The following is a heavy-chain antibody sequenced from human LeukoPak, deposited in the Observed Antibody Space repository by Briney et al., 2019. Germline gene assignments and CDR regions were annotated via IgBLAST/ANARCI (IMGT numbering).Heavy chain of an antibody. V-gene: IGHV4-39*07. CDR3: ASGGSGSYYGHDY. CDR2: IYYSGST. D-gene: IGHD3-10*01. Sequence: SETLSLTCTVSGGSISSSSYYWGWIRQPPGKGLEWIGSIYYSGSTYYNPSLKSRVTISVDTSKNQFSLKLSSVTAADTAVYYCASGGSGSYYGHDYWGQGTLVTVSS. CDR1: GGSISSSSYY. J-gene: IGHJ4*02.